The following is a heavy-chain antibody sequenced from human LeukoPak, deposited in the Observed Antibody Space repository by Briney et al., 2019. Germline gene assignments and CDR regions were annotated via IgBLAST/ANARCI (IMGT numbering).Heavy chain of an antibody. Sequence: YPSETLSLTCTVSGGFISSYYWSWIRQPPGKGLEWIGYIYYSGNTNYNSSLESRVTISVDTSKNQVSLRLNSVTAADTAVYYCVRGRAWFDPWGQGTLVTVSS. D-gene: IGHD3-10*01. CDR3: VRGRAWFDP. J-gene: IGHJ5*02. V-gene: IGHV4-59*01. CDR2: IYYSGNT. CDR1: GGFISSYY.